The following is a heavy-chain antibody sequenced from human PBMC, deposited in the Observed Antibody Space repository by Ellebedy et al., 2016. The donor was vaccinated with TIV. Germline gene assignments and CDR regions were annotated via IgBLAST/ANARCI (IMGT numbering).Heavy chain of an antibody. Sequence: GESLKISCAASGLTFSSYGMHWVRQAPGKGLEWVSYISSSGSTIYYADYVKGRFTISRDNAKNSLYLQMNSLRAEDTAVYYCARYCRGGSCYSHAFDIWGQGTMVTVSS. J-gene: IGHJ3*02. CDR2: ISSSGSTI. CDR3: ARYCRGGSCYSHAFDI. V-gene: IGHV3-48*04. CDR1: GLTFSSYG. D-gene: IGHD2-15*01.